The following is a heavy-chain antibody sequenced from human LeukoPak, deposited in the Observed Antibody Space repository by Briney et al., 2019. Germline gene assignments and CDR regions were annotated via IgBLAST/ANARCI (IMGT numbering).Heavy chain of an antibody. CDR3: AKGSVPDY. CDR1: GFTFSSYG. V-gene: IGHV3-30*18. CDR2: ISYDGSNK. J-gene: IGHJ4*02. Sequence: GGSLRLSCAASGFTFSSYGMHWVRQAPGKGLEWVAVISYDGSNKYYADSVKGRFTISRDNSKNTLYLQMNSLRAEDTAVYYCAKGSVPDYWGQGTLVTVFS. D-gene: IGHD6-6*01.